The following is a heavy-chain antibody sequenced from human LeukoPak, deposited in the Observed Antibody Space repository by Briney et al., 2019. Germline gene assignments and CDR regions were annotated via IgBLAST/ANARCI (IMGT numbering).Heavy chain of an antibody. D-gene: IGHD3-16*02. Sequence: SETLSLTCAVYGGSFSGYYWSWIRQPPGKGLELIGEISHSGNTNYNPSLKSRVTTSIDTSKNHFSLKLTSVTAADTAVYYCARDSSYTNSPNPPPLDYWGQGTLVTVSS. V-gene: IGHV4-34*01. CDR2: ISHSGNT. CDR1: GGSFSGYY. CDR3: ARDSSYTNSPNPPPLDY. J-gene: IGHJ4*02.